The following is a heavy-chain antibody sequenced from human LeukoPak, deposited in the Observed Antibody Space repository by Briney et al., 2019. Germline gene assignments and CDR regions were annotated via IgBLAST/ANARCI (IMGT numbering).Heavy chain of an antibody. V-gene: IGHV4-39*01. D-gene: IGHD5-18*01. Sequence: SETLSLTCTVSGGSISSSSYYWGWIRQPPGKGLEWIGSIYYSGSTYYNPSLKSRVTISVDTSKNQFSLKLSSVTAADTAMYYCARHGLDTAMMNYYYYYMDVWGKGTTVTVS. J-gene: IGHJ6*03. CDR2: IYYSGST. CDR3: ARHGLDTAMMNYYYYYMDV. CDR1: GGSISSSSYY.